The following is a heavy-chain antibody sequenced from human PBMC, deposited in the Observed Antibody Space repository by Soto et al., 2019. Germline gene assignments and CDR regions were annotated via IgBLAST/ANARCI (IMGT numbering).Heavy chain of an antibody. J-gene: IGHJ6*02. CDR2: INPNSGGT. Sequence: ASVKVSCKASGYTFTGYYMHWVRQAPGQGLEWMGWINPNSGGTNYAQKFQGRVTMTRDTSISTAYMELSRLRSDETAVYYCARVHGYSLYYSGMAVWGQGTTVTVSS. V-gene: IGHV1-2*02. D-gene: IGHD5-18*01. CDR3: ARVHGYSLYYSGMAV. CDR1: GYTFTGYY.